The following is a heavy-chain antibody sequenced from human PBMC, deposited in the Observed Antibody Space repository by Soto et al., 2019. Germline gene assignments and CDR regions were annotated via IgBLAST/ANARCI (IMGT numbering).Heavy chain of an antibody. Sequence: QVQLVQSGAEVKKPGASVKVSCKASGYTFTNYAMHWVRQAPGQRLEWMGWINAGNGNTKYSQKFQGRVTITRDTSARTAYMELSSLRSEDTAVYYCARDVAAAGLDYWGQGTLVTVSS. J-gene: IGHJ4*02. V-gene: IGHV1-3*01. CDR2: INAGNGNT. CDR1: GYTFTNYA. CDR3: ARDVAAAGLDY. D-gene: IGHD6-13*01.